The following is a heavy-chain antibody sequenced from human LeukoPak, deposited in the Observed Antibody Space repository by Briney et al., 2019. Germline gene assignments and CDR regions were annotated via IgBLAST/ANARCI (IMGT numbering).Heavy chain of an antibody. CDR3: ARDGFNNWNFPFDP. Sequence: SQTLSLTCALSGDSVSSNSAAWNWIRQSPSRGLEWLGRTYYRSKWYNDYAVSVKSRITINPDTSKNQFSLQLNSVTPEDTAVYYCARDGFNNWNFPFDPWGQGTLVTVSS. V-gene: IGHV6-1*01. CDR2: TYYRSKWYN. CDR1: GDSVSSNSAA. D-gene: IGHD1-7*01. J-gene: IGHJ5*02.